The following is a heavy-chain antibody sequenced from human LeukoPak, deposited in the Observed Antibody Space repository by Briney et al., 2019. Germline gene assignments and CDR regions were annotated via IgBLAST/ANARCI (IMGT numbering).Heavy chain of an antibody. J-gene: IGHJ4*02. CDR3: ARDLEFGLVYFDY. V-gene: IGHV1-46*01. CDR1: GYTFTSYY. D-gene: IGHD3-3*01. CDR2: INPSGGST. Sequence: ASVKVSCKASGYTFTSYYIHWVRQAPGQGLEWMGIINPSGGSTSYAQKFQGRVTMTRDTSTSTVYTELSSLRSEDTAVYYCARDLEFGLVYFDYWGQGTLVTVSS.